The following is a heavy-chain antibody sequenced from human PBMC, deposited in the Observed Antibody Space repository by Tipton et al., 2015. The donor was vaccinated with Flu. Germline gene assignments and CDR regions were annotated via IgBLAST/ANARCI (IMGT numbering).Heavy chain of an antibody. CDR1: GGSISSSSYY. Sequence: TLSLTCTVSGGSISSSSYYWTWIRQPAGKGLEWIGQIYTSGSTKYNPSLKSRVTMSLDTSKNHFSLKLSSVTAADTAMYYCARDYGDLNWFDPWGLGTLVTVSS. D-gene: IGHD4-17*01. J-gene: IGHJ5*02. CDR2: IYTSGST. CDR3: ARDYGDLNWFDP. V-gene: IGHV4-61*09.